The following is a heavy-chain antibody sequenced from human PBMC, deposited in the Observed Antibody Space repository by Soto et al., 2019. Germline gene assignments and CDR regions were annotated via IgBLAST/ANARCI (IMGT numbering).Heavy chain of an antibody. CDR3: AKDNYYDSSLVPFDY. J-gene: IGHJ4*02. Sequence: GGSLRLSCAASGFTFSGYGMSWVRQAPGKGLEWVSAISGSGGSTYYADSVKGRFTISRDNSKNTLYPQMNSLRAEDTAVYYCAKDNYYDSSLVPFDYWGQGTLVTVS. D-gene: IGHD3-22*01. CDR2: ISGSGGST. CDR1: GFTFSGYG. V-gene: IGHV3-23*01.